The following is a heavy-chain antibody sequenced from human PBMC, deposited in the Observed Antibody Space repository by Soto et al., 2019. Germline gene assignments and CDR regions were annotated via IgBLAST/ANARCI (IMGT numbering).Heavy chain of an antibody. CDR2: IYPGDSDT. CDR3: ARPDSLDYYDSSGYLSPDAFDI. CDR1: GYSFTSYW. V-gene: IGHV5-51*01. D-gene: IGHD3-22*01. J-gene: IGHJ3*02. Sequence: GESLKISCKGSGYSFTSYWIGWVRQMPGKGLEWMGIIYPGDSDTRYSPSFQGQVTISADKSISTAYLQWSSLKASDTAMYYCARPDSLDYYDSSGYLSPDAFDIWGQGTMVTVSS.